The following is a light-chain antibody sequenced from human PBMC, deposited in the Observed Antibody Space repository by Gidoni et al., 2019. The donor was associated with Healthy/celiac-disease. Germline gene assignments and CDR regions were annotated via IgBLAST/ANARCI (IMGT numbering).Light chain of an antibody. V-gene: IGKV3-15*01. CDR3: QQYNNGPPWT. CDR2: GAS. CDR1: QSVNSN. Sequence: EIVMTQSPATLSVSPGERATLSCRASQSVNSNLAWYQQKPGQAPRLRIYGASTRATGIPARFSGSGSGTEFTLTISSLQSEDFAVYYCQQYNNGPPWTFXQXTKVEIK. J-gene: IGKJ1*01.